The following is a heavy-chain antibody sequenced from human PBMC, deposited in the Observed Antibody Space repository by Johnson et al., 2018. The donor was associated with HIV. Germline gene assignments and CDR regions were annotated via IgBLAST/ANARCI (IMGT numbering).Heavy chain of an antibody. J-gene: IGHJ3*01. CDR1: GFTFDDYG. CDR3: ARDESGSIWYVRAFDV. D-gene: IGHD6-13*01. CDR2: INWNGGRT. V-gene: IGHV3-20*04. Sequence: VQLVESGGGVVRPGGSLRLSCAASGFTFDDYGMSWVRQAPGKGLEWVSGINWNGGRTGYADCVRGRFTVSRDNTKNSLYLQMNSLRAEYTALYYCARDESGSIWYVRAFDVWGQGTMVTVSS.